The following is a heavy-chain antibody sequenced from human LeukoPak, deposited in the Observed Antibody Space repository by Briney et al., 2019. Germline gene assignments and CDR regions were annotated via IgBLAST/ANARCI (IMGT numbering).Heavy chain of an antibody. CDR3: AKGGVIPAAMRGFFDY. J-gene: IGHJ4*02. V-gene: IGHV3-23*01. CDR1: GFTFSNYA. CDR2: ISSGGGST. Sequence: GGSLRLSCAASGFTFSNYAMSWVRQAPGKGLEWVSAISSGGGSTYYADSVKGRFTISRDNSKSTLYLQMNSLRAEDTAVYYCAKGGVIPAAMRGFFDYWGQGTLVTVSS. D-gene: IGHD2-2*01.